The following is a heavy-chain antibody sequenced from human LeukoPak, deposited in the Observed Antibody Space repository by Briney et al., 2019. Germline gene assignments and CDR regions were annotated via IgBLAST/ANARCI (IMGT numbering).Heavy chain of an antibody. Sequence: PSETLSLTCTVSGGSISSYNWSWIRQPPGKGLEWIGYIYYSGSTNYNPSLKSRVTISVDTSKNQFSLKLSSVTAADTAVYYCARGGSRYSGYEIDYWGQGTLVTVSS. J-gene: IGHJ4*02. CDR1: GGSISSYN. D-gene: IGHD5-12*01. CDR2: IYYSGST. CDR3: ARGGSRYSGYEIDY. V-gene: IGHV4-59*01.